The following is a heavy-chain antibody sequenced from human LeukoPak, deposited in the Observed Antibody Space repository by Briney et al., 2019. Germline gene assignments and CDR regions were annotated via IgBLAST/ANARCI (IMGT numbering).Heavy chain of an antibody. Sequence: SETLSLTCTVSGGSISSGGYYWSWIRQPPGKGLEWIGYIYHSGSTYYNPSLKSRVTISVDRSKNQFSLKLSSVTAADTAVYYCARGLGRDWFDPWGQGTLVTVSS. CDR2: IYHSGST. CDR3: ARGLGRDWFDP. CDR1: GGSISSGGYY. V-gene: IGHV4-30-2*01. D-gene: IGHD7-27*01. J-gene: IGHJ5*02.